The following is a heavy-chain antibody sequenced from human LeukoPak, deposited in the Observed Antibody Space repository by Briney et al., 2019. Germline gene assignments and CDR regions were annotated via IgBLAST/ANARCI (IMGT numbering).Heavy chain of an antibody. J-gene: IGHJ6*03. CDR3: ARDDFFEPMDV. CDR1: GGTFSSYA. Sequence: SVKVSCKASGGTFSSYAISWVRQAHGQGLEWMGGIIPIFGTANYAQKLQGRVTMTTDTSTSTAYMELRSLRSDDTAVYYCARDDFFEPMDVWGKGTTVTVSS. D-gene: IGHD3-3*01. CDR2: IIPIFGTA. V-gene: IGHV1-69*05.